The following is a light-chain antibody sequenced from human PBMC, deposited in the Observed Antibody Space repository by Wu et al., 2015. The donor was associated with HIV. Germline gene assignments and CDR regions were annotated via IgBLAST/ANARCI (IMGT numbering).Light chain of an antibody. CDR1: QSVRGN. CDR3: QQYNGWVLT. CDR2: GAS. V-gene: IGKV3-15*01. J-gene: IGKJ4*01. Sequence: EIMMTQSPATLSVFPGERATLSCRASQSVRGNLAWYQHKPGQSPRLLIFGASTRATGVPVRFSGSGSGTEFTLTISSVQSEDCAVYYCQQYNGWVLTFGGGPRWRSN.